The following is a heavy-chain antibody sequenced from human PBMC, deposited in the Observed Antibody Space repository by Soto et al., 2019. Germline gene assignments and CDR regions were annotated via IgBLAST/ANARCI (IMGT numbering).Heavy chain of an antibody. Sequence: QVQLQESGPGLVKPSGTLSLTCAVFGDSISSYYWSWVRQPPGKGLEWIGVIYHSGSTNYNPSLKSRVTMSVDTSKNQCSLKVSSVTAADTAVYYCARTKDGKAFFDFWGQGTLVTVSS. CDR1: GDSISSYY. V-gene: IGHV4-4*02. J-gene: IGHJ4*02. CDR2: IYHSGST. CDR3: ARTKDGKAFFDF.